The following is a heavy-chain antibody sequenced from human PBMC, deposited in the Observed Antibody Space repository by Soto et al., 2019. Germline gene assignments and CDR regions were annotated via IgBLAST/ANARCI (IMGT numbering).Heavy chain of an antibody. CDR2: IYYSGST. D-gene: IGHD4-17*01. CDR1: GVSTSSYY. V-gene: IGHV4-59*08. Sequence: SETLSLTCTVSGVSTSSYYWSWIRQPPGKGLEWIGYIYYSGSTNYNPSLKSRVTISVDTSKNQFSLKLSSVTAADTAVYYCARAMTTVTLYYFDYWGQGTLVTVSS. CDR3: ARAMTTVTLYYFDY. J-gene: IGHJ4*02.